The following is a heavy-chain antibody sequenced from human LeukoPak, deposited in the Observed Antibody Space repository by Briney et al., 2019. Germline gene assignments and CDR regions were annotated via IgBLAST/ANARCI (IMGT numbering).Heavy chain of an antibody. J-gene: IGHJ6*03. CDR1: GGSLRSDSYY. CDR3: ARGLFGYGPHYYYYWDV. V-gene: IGHV4-61*02. Sequence: KPSQTLSLTCTVSGGSLRSDSYYWSWIRQPPGKGLQWIGRVNTSGRTKYNPSLKSRVTISADTSENQFSLNLTSVTAADTAVYYCARGLFGYGPHYYYYWDVWGKGTMVTVSS. CDR2: VNTSGRT. D-gene: IGHD3-16*01.